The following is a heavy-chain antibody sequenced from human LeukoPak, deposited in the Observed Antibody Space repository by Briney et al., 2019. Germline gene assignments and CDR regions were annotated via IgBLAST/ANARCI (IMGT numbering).Heavy chain of an antibody. Sequence: SGGSLRLSCAASGFTFTIYAMSWVRQAPGKGLEWVSSISSTGEYTYYTGSVKGRFTISRDNSKNTLYLNMNSLRGEDTAVYYCAKDRPNYYGSDGHYYRRNGDYWGQGTLVTVSS. D-gene: IGHD3-22*01. CDR3: AKDRPNYYGSDGHYYRRNGDY. J-gene: IGHJ4*02. V-gene: IGHV3-23*01. CDR2: ISSTGEYT. CDR1: GFTFTIYA.